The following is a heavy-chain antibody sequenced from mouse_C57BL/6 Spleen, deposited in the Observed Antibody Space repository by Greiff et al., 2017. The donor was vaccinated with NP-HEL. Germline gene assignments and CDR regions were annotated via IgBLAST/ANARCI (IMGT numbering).Heavy chain of an antibody. Sequence: EVQLQQSGPELVKPGASVKIPCKASGYTFTDYNMDWVKQSHGKSLEWIGDINPNNGGTIYNQKFKGKATLTVDKSSSTAYMELRSLTSEDTAVYYCARPEYDSWFAYWGQGTLVTVSA. D-gene: IGHD2-4*01. CDR1: GYTFTDYN. CDR2: INPNNGGT. J-gene: IGHJ3*01. CDR3: ARPEYDSWFAY. V-gene: IGHV1-18*01.